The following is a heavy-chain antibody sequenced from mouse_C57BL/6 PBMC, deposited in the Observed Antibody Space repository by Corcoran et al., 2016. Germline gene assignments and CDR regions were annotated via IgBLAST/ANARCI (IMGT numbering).Heavy chain of an antibody. CDR1: GYTFTDYY. Sequence: EVQLQQSGPELVKPGASVKISCKASGYTFTDYYMNWVKQSHGKSLEWIGDINPNNGGTSYNQKFKGKATLTVDKSSSTAYMELRSLTSEDSAVYYCARKGYYYGSSYVDYWGLCTTLTV. D-gene: IGHD1-1*01. CDR3: ARKGYYYGSSYVDY. CDR2: INPNNGGT. J-gene: IGHJ2*01. V-gene: IGHV1-26*01.